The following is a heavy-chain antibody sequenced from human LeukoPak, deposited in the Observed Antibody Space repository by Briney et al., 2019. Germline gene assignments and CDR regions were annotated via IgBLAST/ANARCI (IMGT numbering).Heavy chain of an antibody. J-gene: IGHJ4*02. CDR3: ARARNGTLKY. CDR2: ISYDGSHQ. V-gene: IGHV3-30*01. Sequence: PGGSLRLSCAASGFTFSHYAMHWVRQAPGKGLEWVAVISYDGSHQYSADSVKGRLTISRDNSRHTLFLQMNSLRHEDTAVYYCARARNGTLKYWGQGTLVTVSS. CDR1: GFTFSHYA. D-gene: IGHD1-26*01.